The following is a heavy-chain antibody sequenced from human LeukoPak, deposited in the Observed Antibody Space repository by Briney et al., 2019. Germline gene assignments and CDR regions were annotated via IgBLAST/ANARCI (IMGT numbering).Heavy chain of an antibody. D-gene: IGHD6-13*01. CDR1: GGSISSYH. V-gene: IGHV4-59*01. CDR2: IYYSGST. CDR3: ARGPDLDSSSWYLDY. J-gene: IGHJ4*02. Sequence: SETLSLTCTVSGGSISSYHWSWIRQPPGKGLEWIGYIYYSGSTNYNPSLKSRVTISVDTSKNQFSLKLSSVTAADTAVYYCARGPDLDSSSWYLDYWGQGTLVTVSS.